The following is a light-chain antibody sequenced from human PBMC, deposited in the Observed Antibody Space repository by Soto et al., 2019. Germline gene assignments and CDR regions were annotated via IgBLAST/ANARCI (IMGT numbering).Light chain of an antibody. CDR1: SSDVGSYNY. CDR2: DVS. Sequence: QSALTQPRSVSGSPGESVTISCSGTSSDVGSYNYVSWYQQYPGKTPKVMIYDVSERPSEVPVRFSGSKSGNTTSLTISGLQAEDEAEYFCCSYSGSDSLLFGGGTNLTVL. V-gene: IGLV2-11*01. CDR3: CSYSGSDSLL. J-gene: IGLJ2*01.